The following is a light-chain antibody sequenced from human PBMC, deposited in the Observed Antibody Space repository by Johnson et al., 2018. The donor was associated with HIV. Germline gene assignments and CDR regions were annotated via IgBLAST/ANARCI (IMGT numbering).Light chain of an antibody. CDR1: SSDMGNYA. CDR3: ETWDSSLSAYYV. Sequence: QSVLTQPPSVSAAPGQKVTISCSGSSSDMGNYAVSWYQQLPGTAPKLLIYDNDKRPSGIPERFSASKSRPPATLDITGLQPGDETDYYCETWDSSLSAYYVIGTGTKLTVL. V-gene: IGLV1-51*01. J-gene: IGLJ1*01. CDR2: DND.